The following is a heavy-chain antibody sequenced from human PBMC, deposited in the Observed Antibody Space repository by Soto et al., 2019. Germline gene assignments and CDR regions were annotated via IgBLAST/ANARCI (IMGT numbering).Heavy chain of an antibody. CDR3: AKDTNRYYYDSSGYYFDY. J-gene: IGHJ4*02. V-gene: IGHV3-23*01. D-gene: IGHD3-22*01. CDR1: GFTFSSYA. Sequence: PGGSLRLSCAASGFTFSSYAMSWVRQAPGKGLEWVSAISGSGGSTYYADSVKGRFTISRDNSKNTLYLQMNSLRAEDTAVYYCAKDTNRYYYDSSGYYFDYRGQGTLVTVSS. CDR2: ISGSGGST.